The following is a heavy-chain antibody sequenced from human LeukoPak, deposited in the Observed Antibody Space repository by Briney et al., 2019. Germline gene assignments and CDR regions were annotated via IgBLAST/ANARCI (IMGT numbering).Heavy chain of an antibody. CDR1: GFTFSSYA. Sequence: PGGSLRLSCAASGFTFSSYAMSWVRQAPGKGLEWVSAISGSGGSTYYADSVKGRFTISRDNSKNTLYLQMNSLRAEDTAVYYCAKDLLITMIVTPFDYWGQGTLVTVSS. J-gene: IGHJ4*02. CDR2: ISGSGGST. CDR3: AKDLLITMIVTPFDY. V-gene: IGHV3-23*01. D-gene: IGHD3-22*01.